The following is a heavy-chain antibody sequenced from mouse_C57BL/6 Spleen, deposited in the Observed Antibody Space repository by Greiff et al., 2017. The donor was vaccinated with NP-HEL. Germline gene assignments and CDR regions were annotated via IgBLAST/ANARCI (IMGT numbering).Heavy chain of an antibody. J-gene: IGHJ2*01. Sequence: EVNLVESGGGLVKPGGSLKLSCAASGFTFSDYGMHWVRQAPEKGLEWVAYISSGSSTIYYADTVKGRFTISRDNAKNTLFLQMTSLRSEDTAMYYCARTERSGTTRYFDYWGQGTTLTVSS. D-gene: IGHD1-1*01. CDR2: ISSGSSTI. CDR3: ARTERSGTTRYFDY. CDR1: GFTFSDYG. V-gene: IGHV5-17*01.